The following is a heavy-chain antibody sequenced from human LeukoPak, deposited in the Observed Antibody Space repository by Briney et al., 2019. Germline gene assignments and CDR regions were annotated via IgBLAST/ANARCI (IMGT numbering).Heavy chain of an antibody. D-gene: IGHD3-3*01. CDR3: AKTIFGVVTPIDY. J-gene: IGHJ4*02. CDR1: GFTFSSYA. Sequence: LGGSLRLSCAASGFTFSSYAMSWVRQAPGKGLEWVSAISGSGGSTYYADSVKGRFAISRDNSKNTLYLQMNSLRAEDTAVYYCAKTIFGVVTPIDYWGQGTLVTVSS. CDR2: ISGSGGST. V-gene: IGHV3-23*01.